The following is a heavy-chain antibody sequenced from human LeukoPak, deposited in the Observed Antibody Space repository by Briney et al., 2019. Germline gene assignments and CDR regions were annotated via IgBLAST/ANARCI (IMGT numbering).Heavy chain of an antibody. J-gene: IGHJ4*02. D-gene: IGHD2-8*01. CDR1: GFTFSSYS. V-gene: IGHV3-21*01. CDR2: ISSSSSYI. CDR3: ARDVSRRKGFDY. Sequence: PGGSLILSCAASGFTFSSYSMNWVRQAPGKGLELVSSISSSSSYIYYEDSVKGRFTISRDNAKNSLYLKMNSLRAEDTAVYYCARDVSRRKGFDYWGQGTLVTVSS.